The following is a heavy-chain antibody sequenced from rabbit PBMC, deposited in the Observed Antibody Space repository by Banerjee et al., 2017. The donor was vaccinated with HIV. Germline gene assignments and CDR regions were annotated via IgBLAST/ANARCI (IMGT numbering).Heavy chain of an antibody. V-gene: IGHV1S45*01. Sequence: QEQVEESGGDLVKPEGSLTLTCTASGFSFSSTYYMCWVRQALGKGLEWIGCIYLDNSAGTRYANWAKGRFTISETSSTTVTLHMTSLTDADTATYFCARAYTSDDDYDLWGPGTLVTVS. D-gene: IGHD2-1*01. CDR3: ARAYTSDDDYDL. CDR1: GFSFSSTYY. CDR2: IYLDNSAGT. J-gene: IGHJ4*01.